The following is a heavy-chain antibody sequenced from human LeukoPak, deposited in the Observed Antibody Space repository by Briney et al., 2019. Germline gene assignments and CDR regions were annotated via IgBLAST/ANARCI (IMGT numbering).Heavy chain of an antibody. CDR2: ISYDGSNK. Sequence: GGSLRLSCAASGFSFRTYGMHWVRQAPGKGLEWVAVISYDGSNKYYADSVKGRFTISRDNSKNTLSLQMNSLRAEDTAVYYCARDLYSYGYYFDSWGQGTLVTVSS. CDR3: ARDLYSYGYYFDS. J-gene: IGHJ4*02. CDR1: GFSFRTYG. V-gene: IGHV3-30*03. D-gene: IGHD5-18*01.